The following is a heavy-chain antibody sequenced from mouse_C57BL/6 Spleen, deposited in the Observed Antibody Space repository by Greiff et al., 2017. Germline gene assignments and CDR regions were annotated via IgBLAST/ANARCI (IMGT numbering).Heavy chain of an antibody. J-gene: IGHJ1*03. CDR3: ARGLSPFWYFDV. D-gene: IGHD6-1*01. V-gene: IGHV1-18*01. CDR1: GYTFTDYN. CDR2: INPNNGGT. Sequence: VQLQQSGPELVKPGASVKIPCKASGYTFTDYNMAWVKQTQGKSLEWIGDINPNNGGTIYTQKFKGKATLTVDKSSSTDYMDLRSLSSEGTAVXYCARGLSPFWYFDVWGTGTTVTVSS.